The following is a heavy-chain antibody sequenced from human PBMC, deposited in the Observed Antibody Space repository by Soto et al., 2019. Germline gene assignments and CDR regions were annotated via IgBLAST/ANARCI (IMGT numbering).Heavy chain of an antibody. J-gene: IGHJ4*02. CDR1: GFTFSIYN. CDR2: ITGSGDYT. Sequence: EVQLLESGGGLVQPGGSLRLSCVASGFTFSIYNMNWVRQAPGKGLEWVSVITGSGDYTNYADSVKGRFTISRDNSKNTLYLQMNSLRAEDKAVYFCARRITSSFDYWGQGTLVTVSS. D-gene: IGHD1-20*01. CDR3: ARRITSSFDY. V-gene: IGHV3-23*01.